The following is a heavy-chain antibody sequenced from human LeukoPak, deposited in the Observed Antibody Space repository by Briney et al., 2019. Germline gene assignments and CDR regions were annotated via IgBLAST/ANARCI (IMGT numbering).Heavy chain of an antibody. CDR2: INHSGST. V-gene: IGHV4-34*01. CDR1: GGSFSGYY. CDR3: ARQFGPQYNWNDAHYFDY. D-gene: IGHD1-20*01. J-gene: IGHJ4*02. Sequence: PSETLSLTCAVYGGSFSGYYWSWIRQPPGKGLEWIGEINHSGSTNYNPSLKSRVTISVDTSKNQFSLKLSSVTAADTAVYYCARQFGPQYNWNDAHYFDYWGQGTLVTVSS.